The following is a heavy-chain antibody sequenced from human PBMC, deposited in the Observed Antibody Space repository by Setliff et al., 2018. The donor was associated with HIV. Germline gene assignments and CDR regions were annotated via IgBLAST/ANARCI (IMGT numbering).Heavy chain of an antibody. V-gene: IGHV1-18*01. Sequence: ASVKVSCKASGYTFTSYGITWVRQAPGQGLEWMGWISAYNGNTNYAQKLQGRVTMTTDTPTSTAYMELRSLRSDDTAVYCCARRAVDYDILTGYPDPWEYFDYWGQGTLVTVSS. J-gene: IGHJ4*02. CDR3: ARRAVDYDILTGYPDPWEYFDY. CDR2: ISAYNGNT. CDR1: GYTFTSYG. D-gene: IGHD3-9*01.